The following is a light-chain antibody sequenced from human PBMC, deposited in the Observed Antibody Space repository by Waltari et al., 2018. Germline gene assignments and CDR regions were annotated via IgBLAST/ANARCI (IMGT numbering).Light chain of an antibody. CDR1: QSLDSTF. Sequence: EIVLTQSPGTQPLSPGERATLSCRASQSLDSTFLAWYQQKPCQAPRLLIYGASNRASGIPDRFSGSGSGTDFTLTISRLEPEDFAVYYCQQYGSSPQTFGPGTKVDIK. V-gene: IGKV3-20*01. J-gene: IGKJ3*01. CDR3: QQYGSSPQT. CDR2: GAS.